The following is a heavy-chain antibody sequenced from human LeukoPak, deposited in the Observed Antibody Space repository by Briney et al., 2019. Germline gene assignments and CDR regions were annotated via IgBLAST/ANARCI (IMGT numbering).Heavy chain of an antibody. CDR1: GGSFSGYY. Sequence: PSETLSLTCAVYGGSFSGYYWSWIRQPPGKGLEWIGEINHSGSTNYNPSLKSRVTISVDTPKNQFSLKLSSVTAADTAVYYCARVTSTTDIWGQGTMVTVSS. CDR2: INHSGST. V-gene: IGHV4-34*01. CDR3: ARVTSTTDI. D-gene: IGHD1-14*01. J-gene: IGHJ3*02.